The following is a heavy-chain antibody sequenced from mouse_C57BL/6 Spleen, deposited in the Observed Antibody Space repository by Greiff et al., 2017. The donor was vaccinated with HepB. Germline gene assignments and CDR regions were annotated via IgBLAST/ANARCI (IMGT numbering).Heavy chain of an antibody. J-gene: IGHJ1*03. Sequence: QVQLQQPGAELVRPGSSVKLSCKASGYTFTSYWMHWVKQRPIQGLEWIGNIYPSDSETHYNQKFKDKATLTVDKSSSTAYMQLSSLTSEDSAVYYCARIPYYYGSSYDWYFDVWGTGTTVTVSS. CDR3: ARIPYYYGSSYDWYFDV. V-gene: IGHV1-52*01. D-gene: IGHD1-1*01. CDR1: GYTFTSYW. CDR2: IYPSDSET.